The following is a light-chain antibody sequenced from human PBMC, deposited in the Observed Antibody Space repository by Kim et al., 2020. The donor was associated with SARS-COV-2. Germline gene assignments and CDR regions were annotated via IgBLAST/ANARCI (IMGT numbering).Light chain of an antibody. CDR3: QQYNKWPIT. J-gene: IGKJ5*01. CDR1: QSISSN. V-gene: IGKV3-15*01. Sequence: PGERATLSCTASQSISSNLAWYQQKPGQAPRLLIYGASTRATDIPARFSGSGSGTEFTLTISSLQSEDFAVYYCQQYNKWPITFGQGTRLEIK. CDR2: GAS.